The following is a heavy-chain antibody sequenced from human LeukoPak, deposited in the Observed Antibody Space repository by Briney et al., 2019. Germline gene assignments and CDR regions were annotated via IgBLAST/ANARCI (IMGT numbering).Heavy chain of an antibody. CDR1: GGSISSYY. Sequence: SETLSLTCTVSGGSISSYYWNWIRQPPGKGLEWIGYIYYIGSTNYNPSLKSRVTISVDTSKNQFSLKLSSVTAADTALYFCARGMSAAYDYNWFDSWGQGTLVTVSS. J-gene: IGHJ5*01. V-gene: IGHV4-59*12. CDR2: IYYIGST. CDR3: ARGMSAAYDYNWFDS. D-gene: IGHD5-12*01.